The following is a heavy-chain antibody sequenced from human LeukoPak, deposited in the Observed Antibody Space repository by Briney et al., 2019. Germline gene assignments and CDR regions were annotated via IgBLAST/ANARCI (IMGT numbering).Heavy chain of an antibody. CDR3: ARGPTYYDFWSGYHTGIPSFDY. D-gene: IGHD3-3*01. J-gene: IGHJ4*02. V-gene: IGHV3-30-3*01. CDR2: ISYDGSNK. Sequence: GGSLRLSCAASGFTFSSYAMHWVRQAPGKGLEWVAVISYDGSNKYYADSVKGRFTISRDNSKNTLYLQMNSLRAEDTAVYYCARGPTYYDFWSGYHTGIPSFDYWGQGILVTVSS. CDR1: GFTFSSYA.